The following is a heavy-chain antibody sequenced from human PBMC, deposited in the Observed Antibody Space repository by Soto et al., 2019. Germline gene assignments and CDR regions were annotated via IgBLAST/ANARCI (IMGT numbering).Heavy chain of an antibody. V-gene: IGHV4-39*02. Sequence: QLQLQESGPGLVKPSETLSLACNVSGGSISSNSYYWDWIRQPPGKGLEWIVSMYYSGATYHNQSLQSLVTIFVDTSKTHFSLHLSSVTAADTAVYYCERHAAYNYVWVKSDRSDYWGQGTLVTVSS. CDR2: MYYSGAT. J-gene: IGHJ4*02. CDR1: GGSISSNSYY. CDR3: ERHAAYNYVWVKSDRSDY. D-gene: IGHD3-16*01.